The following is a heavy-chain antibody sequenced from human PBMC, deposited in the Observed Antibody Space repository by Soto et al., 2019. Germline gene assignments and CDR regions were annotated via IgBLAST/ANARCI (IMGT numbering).Heavy chain of an antibody. CDR2: INAGNGNT. Sequence: QVQLVQSGAEEKKPGASVKVSCKASGYTFTSYAMHWVRQAPGQRLEWMGWINAGNGNTKYSQKFQGRVTITRDTPASTAYMELSSLRSEDTAVYYCARDHSRGWYQQDWGQGTLVTVSS. J-gene: IGHJ4*02. V-gene: IGHV1-3*05. CDR1: GYTFTSYA. CDR3: ARDHSRGWYQQD. D-gene: IGHD6-19*01.